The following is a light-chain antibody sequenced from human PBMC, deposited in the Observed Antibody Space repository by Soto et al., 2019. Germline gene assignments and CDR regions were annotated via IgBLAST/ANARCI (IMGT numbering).Light chain of an antibody. CDR2: RAS. Sequence: EIQMTQSPSTLSASIGDRVTITCRASQSISNWLAWFQQTPGKAPKLLVHRASSLGDGVPSRFSGSGSGTEFTLTISSLQPDDYATYYCQQYMDYPWTFGQGTTVEIK. CDR3: QQYMDYPWT. V-gene: IGKV1-5*03. CDR1: QSISNW. J-gene: IGKJ1*01.